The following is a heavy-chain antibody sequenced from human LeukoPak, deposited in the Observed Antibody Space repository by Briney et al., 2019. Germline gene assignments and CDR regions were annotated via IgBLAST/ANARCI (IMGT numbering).Heavy chain of an antibody. J-gene: IGHJ5*02. CDR3: ARLRKYCSSTSCWKNNWFDP. Sequence: GESLKISCKGSRYSFTSYWIGWVRQMPGKGLEWMGIIYPGDSDTRYSPSFQGQVTISADKSISTAYLQWSSLKASDTAMYYCARLRKYCSSTSCWKNNWFDPWGQGTLVTVSS. V-gene: IGHV5-51*01. D-gene: IGHD2-2*01. CDR1: RYSFTSYW. CDR2: IYPGDSDT.